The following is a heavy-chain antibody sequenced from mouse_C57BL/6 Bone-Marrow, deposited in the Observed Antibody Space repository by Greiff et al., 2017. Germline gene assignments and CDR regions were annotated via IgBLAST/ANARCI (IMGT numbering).Heavy chain of an antibody. CDR2: IDPSDSYT. CDR3: ASTVRDY. Sequence: QVQLQQPGAELVKPGASVKLSCKASGYTFTSYWMQWVKQRPGQGLEWIGEIDPSDSYTNYNQKFKGKATLTVDTSSSTAYMQLSSLTSEDSAVYYCASTVRDYWGQGTTLTVSS. J-gene: IGHJ2*01. CDR1: GYTFTSYW. V-gene: IGHV1-50*01. D-gene: IGHD1-1*01.